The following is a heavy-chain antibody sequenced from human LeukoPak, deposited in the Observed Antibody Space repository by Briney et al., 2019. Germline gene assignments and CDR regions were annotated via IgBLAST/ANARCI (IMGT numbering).Heavy chain of an antibody. CDR1: GSTFNNYW. V-gene: IGHV3-7*01. CDR3: ARDIPGGASFLDQ. Sequence: GGSLRLSCAASGSTFNNYWMTWVRQAPGKGLGWVAHIHESGSYQNYVDSVRGRFTVSRDNTKRVLYLQMDSLGAEDTAVYYCARDIPGGASFLDQWGQGTLVTVSS. CDR2: IHESGSYQ. J-gene: IGHJ5*02. D-gene: IGHD5-18*01.